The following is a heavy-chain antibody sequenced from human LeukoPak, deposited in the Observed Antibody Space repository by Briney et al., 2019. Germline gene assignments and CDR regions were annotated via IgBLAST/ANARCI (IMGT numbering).Heavy chain of an antibody. J-gene: IGHJ4*02. CDR1: GFTFSSYA. CDR2: ISYDGSNK. V-gene: IGHV3-30-3*01. D-gene: IGHD6-19*01. Sequence: PGRSLRLACAASGFTFSSYAMQWVRQAPGKGLEWVAVISYDGSNKYYADSVKGRFTISRDNSKNTLYLQMNSMRAEDTAVYYCARLAVAAQEEFDYWGQGTLVTVSS. CDR3: ARLAVAAQEEFDY.